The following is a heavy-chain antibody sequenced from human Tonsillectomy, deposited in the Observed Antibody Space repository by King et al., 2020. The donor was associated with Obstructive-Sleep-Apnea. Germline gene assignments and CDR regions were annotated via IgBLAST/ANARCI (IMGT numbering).Heavy chain of an antibody. CDR3: AREWQWLVPDKNWFDP. V-gene: IGHV6-1*01. D-gene: IGHD6-19*01. Sequence: VQLQQSGPGLVKPSQTLSLTCAISGDSVSSNSAALNWMRQSPSRGLEWLGRTCYRSKWYNDYAVSVKSRITHNPDTSKNHFSLKLNSVTPEDKAVYYCAREWQWLVPDKNWFDPWGQGTLVTVSS. CDR2: TCYRSKWYN. J-gene: IGHJ5*02. CDR1: GDSVSSNSAA.